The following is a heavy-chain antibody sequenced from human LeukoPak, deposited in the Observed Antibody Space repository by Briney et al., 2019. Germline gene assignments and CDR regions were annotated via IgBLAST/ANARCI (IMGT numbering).Heavy chain of an antibody. CDR2: ISWNSGSI. CDR3: AEDISTTGGLGFDY. V-gene: IGHV3-9*01. Sequence: GGSLRLSCAASGFTFDDYAMHWVRQAPGKGLEWVSGISWNSGSIGYADSVKGRFTISRDNAKNSLYLQMNSLRAEDTALYYCAEDISTTGGLGFDYWGQGTLVTVSS. CDR1: GFTFDDYA. D-gene: IGHD3-16*01. J-gene: IGHJ4*02.